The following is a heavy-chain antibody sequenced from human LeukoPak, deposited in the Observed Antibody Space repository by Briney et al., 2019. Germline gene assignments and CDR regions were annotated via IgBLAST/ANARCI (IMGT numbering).Heavy chain of an antibody. CDR2: ISAYNVNT. V-gene: IGHV1-18*01. D-gene: IGHD4-23*01. J-gene: IGHJ4*02. Sequence: ASVKVSCKASGYTFTSYGISWVRQAPGQGLEWMGWISAYNVNTNYAQKLQGRVTMTTDTSTSTAYMELRSLRSDDTAVYYCARQGYGGNPQGAADYWGQGTLVTVSS. CDR3: ARQGYGGNPQGAADY. CDR1: GYTFTSYG.